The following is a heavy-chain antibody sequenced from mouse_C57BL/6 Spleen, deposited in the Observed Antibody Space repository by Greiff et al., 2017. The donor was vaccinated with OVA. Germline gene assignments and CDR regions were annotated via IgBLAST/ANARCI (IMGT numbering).Heavy chain of an antibody. J-gene: IGHJ1*03. CDR2: IDPETGGT. CDR3: TRGSTRWYFDV. V-gene: IGHV1-15*01. Sequence: QVQLQQSGAELVRPGASVTLSCKASGYTFTDYEMHWVKQTPVHGLEWIGAIDPETGGTAYNQKFKGKAILTADKSSSTAYMELRSLTSEDSAFYYCTRGSTRWYFDVWGTGTTVTVSS. D-gene: IGHD5-1*01. CDR1: GYTFTDYE.